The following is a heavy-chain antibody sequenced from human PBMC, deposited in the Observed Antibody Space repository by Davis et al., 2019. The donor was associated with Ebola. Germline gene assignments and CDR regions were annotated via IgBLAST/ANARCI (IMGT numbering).Heavy chain of an antibody. CDR1: GFTFSSYS. D-gene: IGHD3-22*01. CDR2: ISSSSSYI. J-gene: IGHJ4*02. V-gene: IGHV3-21*04. CDR3: ARVAYYDTDFDY. Sequence: GESLKISCAASGFTFSSYSMNWVRQAPGKGLEWVSSISSSSSYIYYADSVKGRFTISRDNSKNTLYLQMNSLRAEDTAVYYCARVAYYDTDFDYWGQGTLVTVSS.